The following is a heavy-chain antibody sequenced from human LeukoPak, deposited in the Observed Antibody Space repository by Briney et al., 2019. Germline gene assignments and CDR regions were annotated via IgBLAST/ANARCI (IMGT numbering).Heavy chain of an antibody. CDR1: EFTFNNFG. D-gene: IGHD1-26*01. CDR2: IWFDVSNT. Sequence: GGSLRLSCAASEFTFNNFGMYWVRQAPGKGLEWVALIWFDVSNTYYADSVKGRFTISRDNSKNMLYLQMNSLRDEDTAVYYCARDRRELWGSNYYYGMDVWGQGTTVTVSS. J-gene: IGHJ6*02. V-gene: IGHV3-33*01. CDR3: ARDRRELWGSNYYYGMDV.